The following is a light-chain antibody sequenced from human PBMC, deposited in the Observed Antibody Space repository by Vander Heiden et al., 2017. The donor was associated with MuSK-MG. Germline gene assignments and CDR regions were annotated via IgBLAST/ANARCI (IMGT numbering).Light chain of an antibody. CDR2: GAS. J-gene: IGKJ4*01. CDR3: QQYNNGPPLT. V-gene: IGKV3-15*01. Sequence: IVMTQSPATLSVSPGERATLSCRASQSVSSNLAWYQQKSGKAPRLLIYGASTRATGIPARFSGSGSETEFTLTISSLQSEDFAVYYCQQYNNGPPLTFGGGTKVEIK. CDR1: QSVSSN.